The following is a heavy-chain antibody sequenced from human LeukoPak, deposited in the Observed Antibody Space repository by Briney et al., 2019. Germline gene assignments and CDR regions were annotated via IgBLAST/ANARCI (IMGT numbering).Heavy chain of an antibody. V-gene: IGHV3-23*01. CDR1: GFAFNTYA. J-gene: IGHJ4*02. Sequence: GGSLRLSCAASGFAFNTYAMTWVRQAPGKGLEWVSGISNSGSSTYYADSVKGRFTISRDNSKNTLYLQMNSLRVEDTAVYYCAKQEYSSSSRAYYFDYWGQGTLVTISS. D-gene: IGHD6-6*01. CDR2: ISNSGSST. CDR3: AKQEYSSSSRAYYFDY.